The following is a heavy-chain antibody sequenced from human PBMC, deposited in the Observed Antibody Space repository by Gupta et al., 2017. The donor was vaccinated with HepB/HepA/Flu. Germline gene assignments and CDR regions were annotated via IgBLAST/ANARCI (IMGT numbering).Heavy chain of an antibody. CDR1: GYTFSNYG. V-gene: IGHV1-18*01. CDR3: ARVSCRELIDGYYYYGMDV. Sequence: QVQLVQSGGEVKKPGASVKVSCKASGYTFSNYGISWVRQAPGQGLEWMGWINGYTGNANYVQKLQGRVTMTTDTSTTTTYMELGSLRSDDTAVYYCARVSCRELIDGYYYYGMDVWGQGTTVTVSS. J-gene: IGHJ6*02. CDR2: INGYTGNA. D-gene: IGHD3-3*01.